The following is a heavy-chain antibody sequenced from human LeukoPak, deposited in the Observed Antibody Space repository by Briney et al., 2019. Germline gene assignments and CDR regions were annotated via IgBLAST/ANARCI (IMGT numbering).Heavy chain of an antibody. CDR1: GGSISSYY. D-gene: IGHD3-3*01. CDR2: IYYSGST. CDR3: ARGRYYDFWSGYYTNWFDP. V-gene: IGHV4-59*01. Sequence: PSETLSLTCTVSGGSISSYYWSWIRQPPGKGLEWIGYIYYSGSTNYNPSLKSRVTISVDTSKNQFSLKLSSVTAADTAVHYCARGRYYDFWSGYYTNWFDPWGQGALVTVSS. J-gene: IGHJ5*02.